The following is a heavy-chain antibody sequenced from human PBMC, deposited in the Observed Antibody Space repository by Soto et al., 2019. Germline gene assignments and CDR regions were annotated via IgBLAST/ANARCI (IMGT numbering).Heavy chain of an antibody. CDR1: GFTFSSYG. Sequence: QVQLVESGGGVVQPGRSLRLSCAASGFTFSSYGMHWVRQAPGKGLEWVAVISYDGSNKYYADSVKGRFTISRDNSKNTLYLQMNSLRAEDTAVYYCAKVSHRRFFDYWGQGTLVTVSS. CDR2: ISYDGSNK. CDR3: AKVSHRRFFDY. J-gene: IGHJ4*02. V-gene: IGHV3-30*18.